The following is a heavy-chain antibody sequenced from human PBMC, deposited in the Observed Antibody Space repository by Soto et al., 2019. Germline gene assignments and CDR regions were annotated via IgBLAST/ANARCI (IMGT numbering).Heavy chain of an antibody. CDR2: INPYTGGT. D-gene: IGHD2-21*02. J-gene: IGHJ6*02. CDR3: ATQFHHCGGDCYRGPYFGMDV. V-gene: IGHV1-2*02. CDR1: GYTFTGYY. Sequence: QVQLVQSGSEVKEPGASVKVSCKASGYTFTGYYVLWVRQAPGQGPECMGWINPYTGGTNYAQKFQGGVTMTRDTSISTAYMELSKLISDDTAVYYCATQFHHCGGDCYRGPYFGMDVWGQGTTVTVSS.